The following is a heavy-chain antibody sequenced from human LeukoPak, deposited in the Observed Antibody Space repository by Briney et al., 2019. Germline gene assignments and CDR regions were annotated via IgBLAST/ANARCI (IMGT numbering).Heavy chain of an antibody. J-gene: IGHJ4*02. Sequence: GGSLRLSRAASGFTFSSYSMNWVRQAPGKGLEWVSSISSSSSYIYYADSVKGRFTISRDNAKNSLYLQMNSLRAEDTAVYYCGRRPREIAVADYWGQGTLVTVSS. CDR3: GRRPREIAVADY. V-gene: IGHV3-21*01. CDR1: GFTFSSYS. D-gene: IGHD6-19*01. CDR2: ISSSSSYI.